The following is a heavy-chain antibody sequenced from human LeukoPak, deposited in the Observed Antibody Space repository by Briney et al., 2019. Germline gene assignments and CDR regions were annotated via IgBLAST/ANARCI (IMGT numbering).Heavy chain of an antibody. V-gene: IGHV1-2*02. CDR2: INPNSGGP. J-gene: IGHJ4*02. CDR1: GYTFTGYY. CDR3: ARSGGGSSSWEIDY. Sequence: GASVKVSCKASGYTFTGYYMHWVRQAPGQGIEWMGWINPNSGGPNYAQKFQGRVTMTRETSIRTAYLEVSRLRDDGMAVYYCARSGGGSSSWEIDYWGQGTLVTVYS. D-gene: IGHD6-13*01.